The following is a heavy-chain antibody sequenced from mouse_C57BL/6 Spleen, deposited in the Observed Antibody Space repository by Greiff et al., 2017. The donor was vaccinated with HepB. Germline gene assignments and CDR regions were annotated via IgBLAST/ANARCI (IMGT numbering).Heavy chain of an antibody. CDR2: IDPSDSYT. CDR3: ARGDSSGSFLAY. D-gene: IGHD3-2*02. V-gene: IGHV1-50*01. Sequence: QVHVKQSGAELVKPGASVKLSCKASGYTFTSYWMQWVKQRPGQGLEWIGEIDPSDSYTNYNQKFKGKATLTVDTSSSTAYMQLSSLTSEDSAVYYCARGDSSGSFLAYWGQGTLVTVSA. J-gene: IGHJ3*01. CDR1: GYTFTSYW.